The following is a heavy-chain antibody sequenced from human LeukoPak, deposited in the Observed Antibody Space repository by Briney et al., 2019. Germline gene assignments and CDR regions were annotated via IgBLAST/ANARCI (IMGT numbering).Heavy chain of an antibody. CDR3: ARGPYSYDSSGAFDI. Sequence: SQTLSLTCTVSGDSISSGDYNWSWNRPPAGKGLEWIGRISSSGSTNYNPSLKSRVTISVDTSKNQFSLKLSSVTAADTGVYFCARGPYSYDSSGAFDIWGQGTMGTVSS. V-gene: IGHV4-61*02. J-gene: IGHJ3*02. CDR1: GDSISSGDYN. D-gene: IGHD3-22*01. CDR2: ISSSGST.